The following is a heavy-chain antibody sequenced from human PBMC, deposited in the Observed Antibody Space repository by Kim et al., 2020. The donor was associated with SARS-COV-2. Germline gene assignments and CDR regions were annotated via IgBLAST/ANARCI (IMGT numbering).Heavy chain of an antibody. D-gene: IGHD6-13*01. V-gene: IGHV3-30*02. J-gene: IGHJ4*02. Sequence: YADSVQGRFTISRDNSKSTLYLQMSSLRAEDTAVYYCAKDLGTTWYLIDYWGQGTLVTVSS. CDR3: AKDLGTTWYLIDY.